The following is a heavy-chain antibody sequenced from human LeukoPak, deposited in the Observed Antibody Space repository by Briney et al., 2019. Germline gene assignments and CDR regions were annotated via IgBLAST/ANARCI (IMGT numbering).Heavy chain of an antibody. CDR3: ARTKTDYYDSSGYYYQDY. D-gene: IGHD3-22*01. V-gene: IGHV1-69*13. Sequence: ASVKVSCKASGGTFSSYAISRVRQAPGQGLEWMGGISAYNGNTNYAQKFQGRVTITADESTSTAYMELSSLRSEDTAVYYCARTKTDYYDSSGYYYQDYWGQGTLVTVSS. J-gene: IGHJ4*02. CDR1: GGTFSSYA. CDR2: ISAYNGNT.